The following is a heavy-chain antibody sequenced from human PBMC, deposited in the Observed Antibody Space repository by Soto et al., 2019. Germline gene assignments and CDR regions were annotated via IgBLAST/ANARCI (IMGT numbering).Heavy chain of an antibody. V-gene: IGHV1-2*04. CDR2: INPNSGGT. CDR3: ARVGGGLASLGYYGMDV. CDR1: GYTFIGYY. D-gene: IGHD3-10*01. J-gene: IGHJ6*02. Sequence: ASVKVSCKASGYTFIGYYIHWVRQAPGQGLEWMGWINPNSGGTNYAQRFQGWVTMTRDRSISTAYMELSRLKSDDTAVYYCARVGGGLASLGYYGMDVWGQGTTVNVS.